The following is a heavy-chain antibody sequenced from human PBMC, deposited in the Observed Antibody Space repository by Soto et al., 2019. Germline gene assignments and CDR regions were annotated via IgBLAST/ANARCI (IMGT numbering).Heavy chain of an antibody. Sequence: HPGGSLRLSCAASGFTFSNYWMSWVRQAPGKGLEWVANIKEDGSERNYVDSVRGRFTISRDNAENSLYLQMNSLRAEDTAVYYCASARHIGPWGQGTLVTVYS. D-gene: IGHD2-21*01. CDR2: IKEDGSER. V-gene: IGHV3-7*01. CDR3: ASARHIGP. CDR1: GFTFSNYW. J-gene: IGHJ5*02.